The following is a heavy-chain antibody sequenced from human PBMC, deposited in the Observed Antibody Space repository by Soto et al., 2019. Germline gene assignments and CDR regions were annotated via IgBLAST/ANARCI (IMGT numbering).Heavy chain of an antibody. D-gene: IGHD3-10*02. J-gene: IGHJ6*02. CDR1: GYTFTAYH. V-gene: IGHV1-2*02. CDR3: ARNMDYYYGRGSGNGHGV. CDR2: INPKFGDT. Sequence: QVQLVQSGAEVKEPGDSVRVSCEASGYTFTAYHIHWVRQAPGQGLEWMGWINPKFGDTTYAQDFKGRVSMTRDMSISTVSMELSRLTSDDTAIYYCARNMDYYYGRGSGNGHGVWGQGTTVTVFS.